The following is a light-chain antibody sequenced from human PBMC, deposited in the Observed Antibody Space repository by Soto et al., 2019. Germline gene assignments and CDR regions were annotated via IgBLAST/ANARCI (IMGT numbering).Light chain of an antibody. Sequence: EIVMTQSPATVSVSPGERATLSCRASHSVSSNLAWYQQKPGQAPRLLIYGASSRATGIPARFSGSASGTDFTLTISRLEPEDFAVYYCQQYGSSGTFGQGTKVDIK. J-gene: IGKJ1*01. CDR2: GAS. V-gene: IGKV3-15*01. CDR3: QQYGSSGT. CDR1: HSVSSN.